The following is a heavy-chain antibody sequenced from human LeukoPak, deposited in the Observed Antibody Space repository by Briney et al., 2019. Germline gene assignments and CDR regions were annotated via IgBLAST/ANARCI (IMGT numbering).Heavy chain of an antibody. CDR3: AIGWYYFDY. CDR2: IYTSGST. V-gene: IGHV4-61*02. Sequence: SQTLSLTCTVSGGSISSGSYYWSWIRQPAGKGLEWIGRIYTSGSTNYNPSLKSRVTISVDTSKNQFSLQLSSVTAADTAVYYCAIGWYYFDYWGQGTLVTVSS. J-gene: IGHJ4*02. D-gene: IGHD2-8*01. CDR1: GGSISSGSYY.